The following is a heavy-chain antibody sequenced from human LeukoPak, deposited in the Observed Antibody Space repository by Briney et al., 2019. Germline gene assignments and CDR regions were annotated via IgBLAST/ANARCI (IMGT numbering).Heavy chain of an antibody. CDR1: GYTFTAYY. CDR3: ARVAGSSGFEY. J-gene: IGHJ4*02. V-gene: IGHV1-2*04. Sequence: ASVKVSSTASGYTFTAYYIHWVRQAPVQGLEWMGWINPNSGGTNYAQKFQGWVTMTRDTSISTAYMEVSRLRSDDTAVYYCARVAGSSGFEYWGQGTLVTVSS. CDR2: INPNSGGT. D-gene: IGHD6-19*01.